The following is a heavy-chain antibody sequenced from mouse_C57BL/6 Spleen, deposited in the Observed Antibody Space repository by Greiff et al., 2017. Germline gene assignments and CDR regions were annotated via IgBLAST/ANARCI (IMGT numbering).Heavy chain of an antibody. J-gene: IGHJ3*01. V-gene: IGHV1-19*01. CDR2: ITPFNSGT. D-gene: IGHD3-2*02. CDR3: ARQGDQARAWFAD. CDR1: GFTFTDYY. Sequence: SGPVLVKPGASVKMSCKASGFTFTDYYMNWVQQTHGKSLEWIGFITPFNSGTSYKEKLKGKATMTVDKSTRTAYMELNRRRSEDTAVYYGARQGDQARAWFADWGKGTRGTVSA.